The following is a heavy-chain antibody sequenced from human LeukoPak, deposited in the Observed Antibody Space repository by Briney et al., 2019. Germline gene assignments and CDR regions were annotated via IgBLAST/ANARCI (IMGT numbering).Heavy chain of an antibody. V-gene: IGHV4-34*01. J-gene: IGHJ5*02. CDR3: AKTIRVRGDAYNWFDP. CDR1: GVSFSGYY. Sequence: PSETLSLTCAVYGVSFSGYYWSWIRQPPGKGLEWIGEINHSGSTNYNPSLKSRVTISVDTSMNQFSLKLSSVTAADTAVYYCAKTIRVRGDAYNWFDPWGQGTLVTVSS. D-gene: IGHD3-10*01. CDR2: INHSGST.